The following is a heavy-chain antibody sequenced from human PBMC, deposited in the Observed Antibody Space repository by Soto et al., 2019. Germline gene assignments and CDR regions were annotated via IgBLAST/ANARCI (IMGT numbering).Heavy chain of an antibody. CDR3: ARESPGAGHFDY. D-gene: IGHD1-26*01. V-gene: IGHV4-59*01. CDR2: IYYSGGT. J-gene: IGHJ4*02. Sequence: SETLSLTCTVTGGSLSGYYWMWIRQPPGKGLEWMGYIYYSGGTNYNPSLQSRVTMSVDTSKNQFSLKLSSVTAADTAVYYCARESPGAGHFDYWGQGTLVTVS. CDR1: GGSLSGYY.